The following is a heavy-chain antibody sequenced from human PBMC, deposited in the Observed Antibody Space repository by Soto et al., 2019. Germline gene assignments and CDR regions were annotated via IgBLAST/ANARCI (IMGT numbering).Heavy chain of an antibody. Sequence: QVQLVQSGAEVRKPGASVRLSCATSGYNFNQYYIHWVRQAPGQGLEWMGIINLRGGTTEYAHKFRGRVTVTGDTSTRTAYMELSSLRSEDTVVYFCARGPDDSDVPRWDYWGQGTLITVSS. V-gene: IGHV1-46*02. J-gene: IGHJ4*02. CDR3: ARGPDDSDVPRWDY. CDR1: GYNFNQYY. D-gene: IGHD4-17*01. CDR2: INLRGGTT.